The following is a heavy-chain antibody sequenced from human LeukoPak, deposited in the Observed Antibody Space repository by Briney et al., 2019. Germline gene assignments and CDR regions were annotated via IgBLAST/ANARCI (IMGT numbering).Heavy chain of an antibody. CDR3: TRGLGEHGGVYDR. J-gene: IGHJ5*02. Sequence: GGSLRLSCAASGFIFTSNRMNWVRQAPGKGLEWVANIKHDGSEQIYVDSVKGRFTISRDNAKDSVYLQMNSLRAEDTAVYYCTRGLGEHGGVYDRWGQGTLVIVS. D-gene: IGHD3-16*01. V-gene: IGHV3-7*01. CDR1: GFIFTSNR. CDR2: IKHDGSEQ.